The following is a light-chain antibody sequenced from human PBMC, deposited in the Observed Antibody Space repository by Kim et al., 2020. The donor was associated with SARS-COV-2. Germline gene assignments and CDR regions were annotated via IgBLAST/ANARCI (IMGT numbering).Light chain of an antibody. J-gene: IGLJ1*01. CDR1: SSYVGGYNY. CDR2: EVS. Sequence: GQPDAISCTGTSSYVGGYNYVSWYQQHPGKAPKLMIYEVSKRPSGVPDRFSGSKSGNTASLTVSGLQAEDEADYYCSSYAGSNKEVFGTGTKVTVL. CDR3: SSYAGSNKEV. V-gene: IGLV2-8*01.